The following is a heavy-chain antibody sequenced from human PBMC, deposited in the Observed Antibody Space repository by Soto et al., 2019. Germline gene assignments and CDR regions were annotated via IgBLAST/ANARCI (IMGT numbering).Heavy chain of an antibody. D-gene: IGHD1-26*01. J-gene: IGHJ4*02. Sequence: KPSETLSLTCNVSGDSISSYYWNWIRQPPGQGLEWIGYVYFSGNTKYNTSLESRVKISVDTSTNQFSLKLTSVTAADTAVYYCARDAGIVGAYYFDYWGRGILVTVSS. V-gene: IGHV4-59*01. CDR3: ARDAGIVGAYYFDY. CDR2: VYFSGNT. CDR1: GDSISSYY.